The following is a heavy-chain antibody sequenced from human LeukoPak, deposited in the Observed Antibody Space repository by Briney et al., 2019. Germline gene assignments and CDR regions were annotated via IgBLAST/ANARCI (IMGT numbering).Heavy chain of an antibody. J-gene: IGHJ4*02. CDR3: ARAGYCSGGSCYPDY. CDR1: GFTFSSYS. CDR2: ISSSSSYI. D-gene: IGHD2-15*01. V-gene: IGHV3-21*01. Sequence: GGSLRLSCAASGFTFSSYSMNWVRQAPGKGLEWVSSISSSSSYIYYADSVKGRFTISRGNAKNSLYLQMNSLRAENTAVYYCARAGYCSGGSCYPDYWGQGTLVTVSS.